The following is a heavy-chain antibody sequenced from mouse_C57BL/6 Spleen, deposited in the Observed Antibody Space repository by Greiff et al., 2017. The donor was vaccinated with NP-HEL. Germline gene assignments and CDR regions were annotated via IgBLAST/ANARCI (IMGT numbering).Heavy chain of an antibody. D-gene: IGHD1-1*01. J-gene: IGHJ1*03. CDR3: ARNYYYGSSFYWYFDV. V-gene: IGHV5-17*01. CDR2: ISSGSSTI. CDR1: GFTFSDYG. Sequence: EVQRVESGGGLVKPGGSLKLSCAASGFTFSDYGMHWVRQAPEKGLEWVAYISSGSSTIYYADTVKGRFTISRDNAKNTLFLQMTSLRSEDTAMYYCARNYYYGSSFYWYFDVWGTGTTVTVSS.